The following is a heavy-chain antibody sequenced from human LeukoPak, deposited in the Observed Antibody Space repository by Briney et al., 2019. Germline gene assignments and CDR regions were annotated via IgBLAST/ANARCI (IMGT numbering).Heavy chain of an antibody. Sequence: PPGGSLRLSCAASGFTFSGYWIHWVRQAPGKGLVWVSRINSDGRSTSYADSVKGRFTISRDSAKNTLYLQMNSLRAEYTAVYYCVRDGYSYGFMLAFDIWGLGARVTVSS. CDR2: INSDGRST. CDR3: VRDGYSYGFMLAFDI. J-gene: IGHJ3*02. V-gene: IGHV3-74*01. CDR1: GFTFSGYW. D-gene: IGHD5-18*01.